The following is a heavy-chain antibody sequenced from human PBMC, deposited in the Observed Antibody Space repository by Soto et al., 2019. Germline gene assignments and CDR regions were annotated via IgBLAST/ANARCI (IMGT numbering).Heavy chain of an antibody. CDR3: ARYRREAVAGYTLDN. V-gene: IGHV4-59*01. CDR2: VYNSGST. CDR1: GGSISSNY. Sequence: SETLSLTCTVSGGSISSNYWTWIRQPPGKGLKWIGYVYNSGSTNYNPSLKSRVTISEDTSKSQFSLKVNSMTAADTAVYYCARYRREAVAGYTLDNWGQGILVTVSS. J-gene: IGHJ4*02. D-gene: IGHD6-13*01.